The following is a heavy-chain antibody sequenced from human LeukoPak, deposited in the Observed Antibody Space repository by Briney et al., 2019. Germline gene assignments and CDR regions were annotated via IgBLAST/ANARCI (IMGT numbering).Heavy chain of an antibody. V-gene: IGHV1-3*01. CDR3: ARGLRQQLVLMWWFDP. Sequence: ASVTVSCKASGYTFTSYAMHWVRQAPGQRLEWMGWINAGNGNTKYSQKFQGRVTITRDTSASTAYKELSSLRSEDTAVYYCARGLRQQLVLMWWFDPWGQGTLVTVSS. D-gene: IGHD6-13*01. J-gene: IGHJ5*02. CDR2: INAGNGNT. CDR1: GYTFTSYA.